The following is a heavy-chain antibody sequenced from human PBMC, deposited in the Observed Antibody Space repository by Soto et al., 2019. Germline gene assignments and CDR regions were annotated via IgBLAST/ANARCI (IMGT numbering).Heavy chain of an antibody. V-gene: IGHV1-58*01. J-gene: IGHJ3*02. Sequence: SGKVSCTASGFTFTSSAVQWVRQARGQRLEWIGWIVVGSGNTNYAQKFQERVTITRDMSPSTAYMELSSLRSGGTAVYYCAPAPADASERQLVPDFNEDLEIWGQGTM. D-gene: IGHD3-10*01. CDR3: APAPADASERQLVPDFNEDLEI. CDR1: GFTFTSSA. CDR2: IVVGSGNT.